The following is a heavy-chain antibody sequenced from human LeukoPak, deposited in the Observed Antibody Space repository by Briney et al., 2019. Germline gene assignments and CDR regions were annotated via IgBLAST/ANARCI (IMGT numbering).Heavy chain of an antibody. CDR2: ISSSGSTI. J-gene: IGHJ4*02. CDR3: ARVSWELLYFDC. D-gene: IGHD1-26*01. CDR1: GFTFSDYY. V-gene: IGHV3-11*04. Sequence: GGSLRLXCAASGFTFSDYYMSWIRQAPGKGLEWVSYISSSGSTIYYADSVKGRFTISRDNAKNSLYLQMNSLRAEDTAVYYCARVSWELLYFDCWGPGTLVTVSS.